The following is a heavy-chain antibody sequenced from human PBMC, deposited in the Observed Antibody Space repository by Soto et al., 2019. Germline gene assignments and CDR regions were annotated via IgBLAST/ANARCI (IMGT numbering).Heavy chain of an antibody. D-gene: IGHD6-19*01. J-gene: IGHJ3*02. CDR1: GYTFTGYY. Sequence: ASVKVSCKASGYTFTGYYMHWVRQAPGQGLEWMGWINPNSGGTNYAQKFQGRVTMTRDTSISTAYMELSRLRSDDTAVYYCARDTRIAVAGTDAFDISCQETIVT. CDR2: INPNSGGT. V-gene: IGHV1-2*02. CDR3: ARDTRIAVAGTDAFDI.